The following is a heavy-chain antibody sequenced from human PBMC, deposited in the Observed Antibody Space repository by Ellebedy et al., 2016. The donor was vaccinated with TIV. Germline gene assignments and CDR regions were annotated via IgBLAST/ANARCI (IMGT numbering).Heavy chain of an antibody. J-gene: IGHJ4*02. D-gene: IGHD1-26*01. CDR1: GFTFTSYY. CDR2: VNPGGGRT. Sequence: AASVKVSCKASGFTFTSYYIHWVRQAPGQGLEWMGRVNPGGGRTKFAPNFQGRLTMTRDTSTSEVYMEVRSLRSDDTAVYYYAREGASAGADYFDYWGQGTLVIVSS. V-gene: IGHV1-46*01. CDR3: AREGASAGADYFDY.